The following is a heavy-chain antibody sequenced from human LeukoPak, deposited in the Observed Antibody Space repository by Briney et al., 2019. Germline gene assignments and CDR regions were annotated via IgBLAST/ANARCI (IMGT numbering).Heavy chain of an antibody. CDR2: IYYSGST. CDR3: ARSSGSSSWYRNWFDP. Sequence: SQTLSLTCTASGGSISSGGYYWSWIRQHPGKGLEWIGYIYYSGSTYYNPSLKSRVTISVDTSKNQFSLKLSSVTAADTAVYYCARSSGSSSWYRNWFDPWGQGTLVTVSS. CDR1: GGSISSGGYY. D-gene: IGHD6-13*01. J-gene: IGHJ5*02. V-gene: IGHV4-31*03.